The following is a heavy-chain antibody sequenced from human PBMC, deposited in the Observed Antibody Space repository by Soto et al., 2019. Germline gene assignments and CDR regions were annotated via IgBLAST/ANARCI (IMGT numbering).Heavy chain of an antibody. CDR1: GYTFTSYG. D-gene: IGHD6-13*01. V-gene: IGHV1-18*04. Sequence: QVQLVQSGAEVKKPGASVKVSCKASGYTFTSYGISWVRQAPGQGLEWMGWISAYNGNTNYAQKLQGRVTMTTDTAPSTAYMELRSLSSDDTAVYYCARDLGIAAAGARGDVWGQGTTVTVSS. CDR2: ISAYNGNT. CDR3: ARDLGIAAAGARGDV. J-gene: IGHJ6*02.